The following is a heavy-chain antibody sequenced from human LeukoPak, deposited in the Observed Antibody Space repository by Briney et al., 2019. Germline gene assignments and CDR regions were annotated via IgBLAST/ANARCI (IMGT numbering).Heavy chain of an antibody. CDR2: IIPIFGTA. J-gene: IGHJ6*02. CDR1: GGNLSSYA. D-gene: IGHD2-2*01. V-gene: IGHV1-69*13. CDR3: ASRYCTCTSCQWGDYYYYGMDV. Sequence: SVKVSCKASGGNLSSYAISWVRQAPGQGLEWMGGIIPIFGTAKYAQKFQGRVTITADESTSTAYMELSSLRSEDTAVHYCASRYCTCTSCQWGDYYYYGMDVWGQGTTVIVSS.